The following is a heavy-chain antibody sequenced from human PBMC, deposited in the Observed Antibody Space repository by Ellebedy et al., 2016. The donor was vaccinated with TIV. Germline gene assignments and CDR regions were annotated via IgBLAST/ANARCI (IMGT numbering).Heavy chain of an antibody. CDR2: IDPSDPSGSYT. Sequence: GESLKTSXKCSGYSYIHYWLSWVRHMPGRGLGRVARIDPSDPSGSYTSYSPSFQGHVTISVDKSINTAYLQWSSLKASDTTMYYCARHELGSNAAFDYWGQGTLVTVSS. V-gene: IGHV5-10-1*01. CDR1: GYSYIHYW. D-gene: IGHD7-27*01. CDR3: ARHELGSNAAFDY. J-gene: IGHJ4*02.